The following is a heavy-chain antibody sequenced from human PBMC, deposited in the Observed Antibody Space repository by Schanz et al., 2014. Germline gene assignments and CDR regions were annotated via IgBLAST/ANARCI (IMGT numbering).Heavy chain of an antibody. D-gene: IGHD2-21*01. CDR1: GFTFGAYT. V-gene: IGHV3-23*04. J-gene: IGHJ2*01. CDR2: ISGGGGGYR. CDR3: AKGQGAVINNWYFDL. Sequence: EVQLVESGGGLVKPGGSLRLSCVTSGFTFGAYTMNWVRQAPGKGLEWVSTISGGGGGYRPYADSVKGRFTISRDNSINTLSLQMNSLSADDTAVYYCAKGQGAVINNWYFDLWGRGTLVTVSS.